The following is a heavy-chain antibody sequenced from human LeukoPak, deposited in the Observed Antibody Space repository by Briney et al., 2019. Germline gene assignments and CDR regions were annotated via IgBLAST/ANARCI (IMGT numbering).Heavy chain of an antibody. Sequence: PSETLSLTCAVYGGSFSGYYWSWIRQPPGKGLEWIGEINHSGSTNYNPSLKSRVTISVDTSKNQFSLKLGSVTAADTAVYYCARFYGGNSVLLYGMDVWGQGTTVTVSS. J-gene: IGHJ6*01. CDR1: GGSFSGYY. CDR2: INHSGST. V-gene: IGHV4-34*01. CDR3: ARFYGGNSVLLYGMDV. D-gene: IGHD4-23*01.